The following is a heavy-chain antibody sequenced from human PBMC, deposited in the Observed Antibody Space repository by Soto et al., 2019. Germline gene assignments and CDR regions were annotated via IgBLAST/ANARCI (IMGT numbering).Heavy chain of an antibody. CDR1: GGSISSSNW. V-gene: IGHV4-4*02. Sequence: QVQLQESGPGLVKPSGTLSLTCAVSGGSISSSNWWSWVRQPPGKGLEWIGEIYHRGSSNYNPSLKNRVTISVDKSKNQYSLKLSSVTAADTAVYYCATITHGVGAKGYWGQGTLVTVSS. CDR2: IYHRGSS. D-gene: IGHD1-26*01. J-gene: IGHJ4*02. CDR3: ATITHGVGAKGY.